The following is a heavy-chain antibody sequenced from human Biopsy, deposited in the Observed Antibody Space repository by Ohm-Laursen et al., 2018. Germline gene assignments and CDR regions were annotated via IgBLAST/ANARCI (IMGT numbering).Heavy chain of an antibody. CDR1: VGTFSNYA. V-gene: IGHV1-69*13. CDR3: APQTPRDPDILTGAYHYDMAV. CDR2: IITFFRTV. Sequence: SVKVSCKASVGTFSNYAISWVRQAPGQGLEWMGGIITFFRTVNYAQNFQGRLTITADEFTDTAYMELRSLRSEDTAVYYCAPQTPRDPDILTGAYHYDMAVWGQGTTVTVSS. D-gene: IGHD3-9*01. J-gene: IGHJ6*02.